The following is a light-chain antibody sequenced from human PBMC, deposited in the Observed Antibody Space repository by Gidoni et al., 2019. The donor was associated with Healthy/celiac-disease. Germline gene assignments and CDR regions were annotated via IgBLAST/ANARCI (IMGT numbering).Light chain of an antibody. CDR3: QQYNNWPL. CDR1: QSVSSN. CDR2: GAS. J-gene: IGKJ4*01. V-gene: IGKV3-15*01. Sequence: EIVMTQSPATLSVSPGERATLSCRASQSVSSNLAWYQQKPGQAPRLLIYGASTRATGIPARFSGSGSGTEFTLTLSSLQSEYFAVYYCQQYNNWPLFGGXTKVELK.